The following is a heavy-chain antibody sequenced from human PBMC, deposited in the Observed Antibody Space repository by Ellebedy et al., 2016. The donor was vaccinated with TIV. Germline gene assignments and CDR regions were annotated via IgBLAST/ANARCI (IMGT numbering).Heavy chain of an antibody. CDR3: AKDLSYEGGDGFGY. D-gene: IGHD2-21*01. J-gene: IGHJ4*02. Sequence: GESLKISXAASGFTFSSYAMSWVRQAPGKGLEWVSAISGSGGSTYYADSVKGRFTISRDNSKNTLYLQMNSLRAEDTAVYYCAKDLSYEGGDGFGYWGQGTLVTVSS. CDR2: ISGSGGST. CDR1: GFTFSSYA. V-gene: IGHV3-23*01.